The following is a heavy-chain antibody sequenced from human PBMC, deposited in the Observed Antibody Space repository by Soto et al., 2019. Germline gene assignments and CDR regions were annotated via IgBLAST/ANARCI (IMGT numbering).Heavy chain of an antibody. D-gene: IGHD4-17*01. CDR3: ARGVDYGNYYFDY. Sequence: QVQLVESGGGLVKPGGSLRLSCAASGFTFSDYSMSWIRQAPGKGLEWVSYISSSSSYTNYADSVKGRFTISRDNAKNSLYLQMNSLRAEDTAVYYCARGVDYGNYYFDYWGQGTLVTVSS. J-gene: IGHJ4*02. V-gene: IGHV3-11*05. CDR2: ISSSSSYT. CDR1: GFTFSDYS.